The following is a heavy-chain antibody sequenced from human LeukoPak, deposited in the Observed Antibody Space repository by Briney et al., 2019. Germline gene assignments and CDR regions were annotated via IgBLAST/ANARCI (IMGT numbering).Heavy chain of an antibody. CDR2: ISYDGSNK. CDR3: AKDRYSSSSVYSTFDY. V-gene: IGHV3-30*18. Sequence: PGGSLRLSCAASGFTFSSYGMHWVRQAPGKGLEWVAVISYDGSNKYYADSVKGRFTISRDNSKNTLYLQMNSLRAEDTAVYYCAKDRYSSSSVYSTFDYWGQGTLVTVSS. CDR1: GFTFSSYG. J-gene: IGHJ4*02. D-gene: IGHD6-6*01.